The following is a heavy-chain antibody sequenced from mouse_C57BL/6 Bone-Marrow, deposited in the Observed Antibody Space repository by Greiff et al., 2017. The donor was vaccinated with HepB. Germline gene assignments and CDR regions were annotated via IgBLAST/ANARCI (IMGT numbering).Heavy chain of an antibody. V-gene: IGHV1-7*01. CDR1: GYTFTSYW. CDR3: GRVAYGD. CDR2: INPSSGYT. D-gene: IGHD1-1*02. Sequence: VQLVESGAELAKPGASVKLSCKASGYTFTSYWMHWVKQRPGQGLEWIGYINPSSGYTKYNQKFKDKATLTADKSSSHANMQLSSLTYEDSAVHYCGRVAYGDWGQGTTLTGSS. J-gene: IGHJ2*01.